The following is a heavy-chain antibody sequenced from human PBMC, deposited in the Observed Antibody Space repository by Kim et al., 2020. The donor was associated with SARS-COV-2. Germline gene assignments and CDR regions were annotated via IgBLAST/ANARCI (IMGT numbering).Heavy chain of an antibody. CDR3: ARHYGDSYWFDP. J-gene: IGHJ5*02. V-gene: IGHV4-59*01. CDR1: GGSISSYY. Sequence: SETLSLTCTVSGGSISSYYWSWIRQPPGKGLEWIGYIYYSGSTNYNPSLKSRVTISVDTSKNQFSLKLSSVTAADTAVYYCARHYGDSYWFDPWGQGTLVTVSS. CDR2: IYYSGST. D-gene: IGHD4-17*01.